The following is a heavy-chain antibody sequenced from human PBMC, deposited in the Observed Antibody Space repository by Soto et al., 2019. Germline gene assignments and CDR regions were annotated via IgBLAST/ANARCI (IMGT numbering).Heavy chain of an antibody. D-gene: IGHD4-17*01. V-gene: IGHV4-39*01. J-gene: IGHJ4*02. CDR1: GGSISSSSYY. CDR3: AIQPYGDFDY. Sequence: SETLSLTCTVSGGSISSSSYYWGWIRQPPGKGLEWIGSIYYSGSTYYNPSLKSRVTISVDTSKNQFSLKLSSVTAADTAVYYCAIQPYGDFDYWGQGTLVTVSS. CDR2: IYYSGST.